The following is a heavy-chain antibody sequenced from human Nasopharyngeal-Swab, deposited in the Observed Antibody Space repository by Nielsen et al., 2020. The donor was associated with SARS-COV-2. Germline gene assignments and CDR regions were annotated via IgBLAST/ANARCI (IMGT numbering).Heavy chain of an antibody. CDR2: VDSSGST. CDR1: GGSISSGDYY. V-gene: IGHV4-61*08. Sequence: SETLSLTCTVSGGSISSGDYYWSWIRQPPGKGLEWIGCVDSSGSTNYKPSLKSRVTISVDTSKNQFSLNLSSVTAADTAVYYCGRGACSITTCYENVDVWGQGTTVTVSS. CDR3: GRGACSITTCYENVDV. D-gene: IGHD2-2*01. J-gene: IGHJ6*02.